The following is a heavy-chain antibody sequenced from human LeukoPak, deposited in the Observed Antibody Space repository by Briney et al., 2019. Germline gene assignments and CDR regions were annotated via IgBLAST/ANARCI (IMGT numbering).Heavy chain of an antibody. D-gene: IGHD6-6*01. CDR2: IYPGDSDT. V-gene: IGHV5-51*01. CDR3: ARREYSSSSFHFDS. Sequence: GESLKISCKGSGYSFTSYWIGWVRQMPGKGLEWMGIIYPGDSDTRYSPSFQGQVTISADKSVNTAYLQWSSLKASDTAIYFCARREYSSSSFHFDSWGQGTRVIVSS. J-gene: IGHJ4*02. CDR1: GYSFTSYW.